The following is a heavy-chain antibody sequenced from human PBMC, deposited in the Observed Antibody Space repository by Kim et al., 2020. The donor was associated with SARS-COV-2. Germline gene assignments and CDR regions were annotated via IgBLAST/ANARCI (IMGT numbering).Heavy chain of an antibody. CDR3: ARGSMVRGVIPH. J-gene: IGHJ4*02. Sequence: NSNPALKRRVTISVHTSKNQFSPKLRSVTAADTAVYYCARGSMVRGVIPHWGQGTLVTVSS. V-gene: IGHV4-34*01. D-gene: IGHD3-10*01.